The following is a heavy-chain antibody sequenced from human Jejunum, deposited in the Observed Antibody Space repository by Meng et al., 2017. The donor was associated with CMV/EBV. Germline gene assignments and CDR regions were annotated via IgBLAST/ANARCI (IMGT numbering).Heavy chain of an antibody. CDR3: ARDLSGYYSFVDY. CDR2: INPNNGGA. CDR1: GYTFTGYY. V-gene: IGHV1-2*06. D-gene: IGHD3-22*01. J-gene: IGHJ4*02. Sequence: QVQLVQAGAEVKKPGASVKVSCNTSGYTFTGYYMQWVRQAPGQGPEWMGRINPNNGGANYAQQFQGRVTMTTDTSISTAYMELSRLRSDDTAVYYCARDLSGYYSFVDYWGQGTLVTVSS.